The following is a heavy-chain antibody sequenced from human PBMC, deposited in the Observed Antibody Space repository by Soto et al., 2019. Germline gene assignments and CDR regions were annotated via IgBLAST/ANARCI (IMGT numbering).Heavy chain of an antibody. CDR2: LVGSGDPI. J-gene: IGHJ3*02. CDR1: GFNFTAYA. CDR3: AKDAMANNGIWGPFDM. V-gene: IGHV3-23*01. Sequence: EVQLLESGGGLVQPGGSLRLSCAASGFNFTAYAMSWVRQAPGKGLEWVSGLVGSGDPIFYAASVRGRFTVSRDNSKNTCFLQMSSIKADNTAIYYCAKDAMANNGIWGPFDMWGRGTGVTVSS. D-gene: IGHD2-8*01.